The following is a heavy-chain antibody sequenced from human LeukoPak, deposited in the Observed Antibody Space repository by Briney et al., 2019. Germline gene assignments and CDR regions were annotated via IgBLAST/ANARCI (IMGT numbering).Heavy chain of an antibody. D-gene: IGHD6-13*01. J-gene: IGHJ5*02. V-gene: IGHV4-31*03. CDR1: GGSISSGGYY. CDR2: IYYSGST. Sequence: SQTLSLTCTVSGGSISSGGYYWSWIRQHPGKGLEWIGYIYYSGSTYYNPSLKSRVTISVDTSKNQFSLKLSSVTAADTAVYYCARKRQQLVFSRLNNWFDPWGQGTLVTASS. CDR3: ARKRQQLVFSRLNNWFDP.